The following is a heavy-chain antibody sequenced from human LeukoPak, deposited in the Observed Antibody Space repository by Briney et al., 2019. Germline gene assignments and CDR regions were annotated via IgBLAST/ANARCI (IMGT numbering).Heavy chain of an antibody. Sequence: PSETLSLTCAVYGVSFTNYYWSWVRQPPGKGLEWIGEINHSGGTNYNASLKSRATISLDTSKNQFSLRLRSVTAADTAVYYCARLLPLQGGDVWGQGTTVTVSS. CDR2: INHSGGT. V-gene: IGHV4-34*01. CDR1: GVSFTNYY. D-gene: IGHD2-15*01. J-gene: IGHJ6*01. CDR3: ARLLPLQGGDV.